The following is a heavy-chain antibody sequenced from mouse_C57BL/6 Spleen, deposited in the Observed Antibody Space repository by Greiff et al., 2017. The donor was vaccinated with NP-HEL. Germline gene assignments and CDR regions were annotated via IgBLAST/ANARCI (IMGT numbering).Heavy chain of an antibody. D-gene: IGHD3-3*01. J-gene: IGHJ3*01. CDR1: GYTFTSYW. V-gene: IGHV1-69*01. CDR2: IDPSDSYT. Sequence: QVQLQQPGAELVMPGASVKLSCKASGYTFTSYWMHWVKQRPGQGLEWIGEIDPSDSYTNSNQKFKGKSTLTVDKSSSTAYMQLSSLTSEDSAVYYCARGDNNEGFAYWGQGTLVTVSA. CDR3: ARGDNNEGFAY.